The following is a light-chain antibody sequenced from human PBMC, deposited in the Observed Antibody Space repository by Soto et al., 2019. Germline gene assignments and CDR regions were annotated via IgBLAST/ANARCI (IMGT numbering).Light chain of an antibody. CDR2: DAS. CDR3: QQTFSSRWT. V-gene: IGKV1-5*01. CDR1: QSISSW. J-gene: IGKJ1*01. Sequence: IQITQSASTVSSSVGDRVTITCRASQSISSWLAWYQQKPGKAPKLLIYDASSLESGVPSRFSGSGSGTDFTLTISSLQPEDFATYYCQQTFSSRWTFGQGTKVDIK.